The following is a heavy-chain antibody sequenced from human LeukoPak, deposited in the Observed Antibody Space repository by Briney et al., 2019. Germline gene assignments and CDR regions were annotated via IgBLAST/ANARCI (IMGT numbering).Heavy chain of an antibody. CDR3: AGGTYYGTGTRPGYLNY. J-gene: IGHJ4*02. CDR2: LDNFGAK. V-gene: IGHV3-53*01. CDR1: KFSVNKNY. Sequence: AGGVLRLSCAASKFSVNKNYIDWVRPAPREGLEWGSSLDNFGAKYYGGSVTGRFTVSRDLSKNTVYLQMSSLRADDTAVYYCAGGTYYGTGTRPGYLNYWGLGTLVTVSS. D-gene: IGHD3-10*01.